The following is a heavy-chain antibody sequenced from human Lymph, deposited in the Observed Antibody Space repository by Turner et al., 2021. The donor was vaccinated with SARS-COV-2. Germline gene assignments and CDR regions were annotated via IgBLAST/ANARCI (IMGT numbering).Heavy chain of an antibody. V-gene: IGHV3-23*01. CDR1: GFTFSSYS. D-gene: IGHD3-22*01. J-gene: IGHJ4*02. Sequence: EVQLFESGGGLVQPGGSLRLSCAASGFTFSSYSMSWVRQAPGKGLEWGSAISGSGGDTYYADSVKGRFTISRDNSKNTLYLKMNSLRAEDTAVYYCAKGVRGAMIVVVIPYFDYWGQGTLVTVSS. CDR3: AKGVRGAMIVVVIPYFDY. CDR2: ISGSGGDT.